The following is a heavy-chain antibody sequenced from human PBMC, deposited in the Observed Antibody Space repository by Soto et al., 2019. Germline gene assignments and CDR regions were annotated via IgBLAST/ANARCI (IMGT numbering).Heavy chain of an antibody. J-gene: IGHJ4*02. CDR2: INAGNGNT. V-gene: IGHV1-3*01. CDR1: GYTFSSHA. CDR3: ARDGARITVFGVVYYFDY. Sequence: QVQLVQSGAEVKKPGASVKVSCKTSGYTFSSHAMHWVRQAPGQRLEWMGWINAGNGNTEYSQNFQGRVAITRDTSASTAYMELRSVRSEDTAVYYCARDGARITVFGVVYYFDYWGQGTLVTVSS. D-gene: IGHD3-3*01.